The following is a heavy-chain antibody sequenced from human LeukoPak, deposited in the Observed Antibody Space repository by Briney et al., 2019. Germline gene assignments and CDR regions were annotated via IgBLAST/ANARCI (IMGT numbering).Heavy chain of an antibody. V-gene: IGHV4-59*01. CDR1: GASFSTNY. Sequence: KPSETLSLTCSVSGASFSTNYWSWIRQPPGRGLEWIGYVFDSGGTNYNPSLKSRVTISVDTSTKQFSLRLSSVTAADTAVYYCARGHYDFWSGYRPDAFDIWGQGTMVTVSS. J-gene: IGHJ3*02. CDR3: ARGHYDFWSGYRPDAFDI. D-gene: IGHD3-3*01. CDR2: VFDSGGT.